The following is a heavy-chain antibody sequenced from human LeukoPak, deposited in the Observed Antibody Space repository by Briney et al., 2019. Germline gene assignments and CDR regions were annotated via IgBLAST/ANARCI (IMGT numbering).Heavy chain of an antibody. CDR1: GFTFSNAW. V-gene: IGHV3-53*01. J-gene: IGHJ4*02. Sequence: PGGSPRLSCAASGFTFSNAWMSWVRQAPGKGLEWVSVIYSGGSTYYADSVKGRFTISRDNSKNTLYLQMNSLRAEDTAVYYCARGTDSSGFYYFDYWGQGTLVTVSS. CDR3: ARGTDSSGFYYFDY. D-gene: IGHD3-22*01. CDR2: IYSGGST.